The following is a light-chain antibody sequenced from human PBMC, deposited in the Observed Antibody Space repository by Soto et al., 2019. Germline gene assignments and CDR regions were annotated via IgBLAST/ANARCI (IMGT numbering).Light chain of an antibody. CDR2: DAS. V-gene: IGKV1-5*01. Sequence: DIQMTQSPSTLSASVGDRVTITCRASQSISSWLAWYQQRPGKAPKLLIYDASSLESGVPPRFSGSGSGTEFTLTISSLQSDDFATYYCHHYNSYSTPFGQGTKVEIK. J-gene: IGKJ2*01. CDR3: HHYNSYSTP. CDR1: QSISSW.